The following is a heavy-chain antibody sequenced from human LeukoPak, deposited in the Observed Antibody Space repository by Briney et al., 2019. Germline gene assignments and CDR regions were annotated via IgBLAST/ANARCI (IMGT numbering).Heavy chain of an antibody. CDR3: ASVYCSGGSCYS. J-gene: IGHJ4*02. CDR2: ISSSGSTI. CDR1: GFTFSSYE. D-gene: IGHD2-15*01. V-gene: IGHV3-48*03. Sequence: PGGSLRLSCAASGFTFSSYEMNWVRQAPGKGLEWVSYISSSGSTIYYADSVKGRFTISRDNAKNSLYLQMNSLRAEDTAVYYCASVYCSGGSCYSWGQGTLVTVSS.